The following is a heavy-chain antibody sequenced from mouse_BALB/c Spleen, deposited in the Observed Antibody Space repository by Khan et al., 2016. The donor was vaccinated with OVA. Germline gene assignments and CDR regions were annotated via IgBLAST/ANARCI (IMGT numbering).Heavy chain of an antibody. J-gene: IGHJ3*01. D-gene: IGHD2-1*01. CDR2: ISDTSTYT. CDR1: GFNFSYYY. CDR3: ERGQDGNPFAY. V-gene: IGHV5-4*02. Sequence: EVELVEPGGGLVKPGGSLKLSCAASGFNFSYYYMYWVRQTPEKRLEWVATISDTSTYTYYMDTVKRRLTSSRDDAKNNLCLQMNSLKSEDTAIYYYERGQDGNPFAYWGQGTLVTVSA.